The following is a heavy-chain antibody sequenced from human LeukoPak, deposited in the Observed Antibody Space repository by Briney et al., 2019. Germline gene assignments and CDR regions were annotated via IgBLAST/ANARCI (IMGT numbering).Heavy chain of an antibody. CDR3: ARVVVVPAAMDY. D-gene: IGHD2-2*01. CDR1: GYTFTGYY. Sequence: ASVKVSCKASGYTFTGYYMHWVRQAPGQGLERMGWINPNSGGTNYAQKFQGRVTMTRDTSISTAYMELSRLRSDDTAVYYCARVVVVPAAMDYWGQGTLVTVSS. CDR2: INPNSGGT. V-gene: IGHV1-2*02. J-gene: IGHJ4*02.